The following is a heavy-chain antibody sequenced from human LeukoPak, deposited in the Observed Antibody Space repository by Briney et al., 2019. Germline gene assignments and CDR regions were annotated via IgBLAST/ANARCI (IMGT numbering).Heavy chain of an antibody. D-gene: IGHD1-14*01. CDR1: GYTFTSYG. CDR3: ARDSSSMNEPERFLYDAFDI. Sequence: GASVKVSCKASGYTFTSYGISWVRQAPGQGLEWMGWISAYNGNTNYAQKLQGRVTMTTDTSTSTAYMELRSLRSDDTAVYYCARDSSSMNEPERFLYDAFDIWGQGTMVTVSS. J-gene: IGHJ3*02. CDR2: ISAYNGNT. V-gene: IGHV1-18*01.